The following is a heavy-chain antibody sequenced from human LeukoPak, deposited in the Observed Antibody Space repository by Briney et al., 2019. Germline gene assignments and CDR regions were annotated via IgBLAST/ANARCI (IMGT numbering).Heavy chain of an antibody. CDR1: GYTFTSYG. Sequence: ASVKVSCKASGYTFTSYGISWVRQAPGQGLEWMGWISAYNGNTNYAQKLQGRVTMTTDTSTSTAYMELRSLRSDDTAVYYCASIRYFDWLVYFDYWGQGTLVTVSS. V-gene: IGHV1-18*01. CDR3: ASIRYFDWLVYFDY. J-gene: IGHJ4*02. D-gene: IGHD3-9*01. CDR2: ISAYNGNT.